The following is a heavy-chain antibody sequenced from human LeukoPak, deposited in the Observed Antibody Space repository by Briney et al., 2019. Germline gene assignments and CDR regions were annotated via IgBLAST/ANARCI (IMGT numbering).Heavy chain of an antibody. V-gene: IGHV4-59*01. CDR2: IYYSGST. D-gene: IGHD1-26*01. CDR1: GGSISSYY. Sequence: SETLSLTCTVSGGSISSYYWSWIRQPPGKGLEWIGYIYYSGSTNYNPSLKSRVTISVDTPKNQFSLKLSSVTAADTAVYYCAGRGSGIFDHWGQGTLVTVSS. J-gene: IGHJ4*02. CDR3: AGRGSGIFDH.